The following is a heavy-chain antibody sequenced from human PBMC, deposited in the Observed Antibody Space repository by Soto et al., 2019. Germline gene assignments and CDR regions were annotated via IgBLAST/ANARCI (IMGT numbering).Heavy chain of an antibody. J-gene: IGHJ4*02. V-gene: IGHV1-3*01. CDR2: INAGNGDT. Sequence: ASVKVSCKASGYIFSYYAIHWVRQAPGQRLEWMGWINAGNGDTDYAQKLQGRVTVTRDTSTSTAYMELRSLRSDDTAVYYCARGRYGDYWGQGALVTVSS. D-gene: IGHD1-1*01. CDR3: ARGRYGDY. CDR1: GYIFSYYA.